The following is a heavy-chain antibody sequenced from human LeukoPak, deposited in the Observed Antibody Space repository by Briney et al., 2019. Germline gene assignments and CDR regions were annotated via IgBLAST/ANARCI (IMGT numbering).Heavy chain of an antibody. Sequence: GGSLRLTCAASGFTFSSYWMHWVRQAPGKGLVWVSRINSDGSSTSYADSVKGRFTISRDNAKNTLYLQMNSLRAEDTAVYYCASGASLYSSSWYSFDYWGQGTLVTVSS. CDR1: GFTFSSYW. V-gene: IGHV3-74*01. J-gene: IGHJ4*02. CDR2: INSDGSST. D-gene: IGHD6-13*01. CDR3: ASGASLYSSSWYSFDY.